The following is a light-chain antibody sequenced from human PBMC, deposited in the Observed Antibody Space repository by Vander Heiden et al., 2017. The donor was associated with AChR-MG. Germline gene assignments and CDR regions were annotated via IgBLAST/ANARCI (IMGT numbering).Light chain of an antibody. CDR2: DVG. CDR3: SSYTRTTTVV. V-gene: IGLV2-14*03. CDR1: SSDVGGYNY. J-gene: IGLJ2*01. Sequence: QPALTQPASVSGSPGQSLTLSCTGTSSDVGGYNYVSWYQQHPGKATKRRMYDVGKRPSGVSHRISGSKSGNTDSLTISGLQPDDEADDDCSSYTRTTTVVFGGGTKLTVL.